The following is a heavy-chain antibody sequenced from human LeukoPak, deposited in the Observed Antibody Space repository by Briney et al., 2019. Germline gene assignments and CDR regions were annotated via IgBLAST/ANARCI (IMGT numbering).Heavy chain of an antibody. J-gene: IGHJ5*02. CDR2: INPNSGGT. Sequence: GASVNVSCKASVYTFAGYYMHWVRQAPGQGLEWMGWINPNSGGTNYAQKFQGRVTMARETSISTAYMELSRLRSDDTAVYYCARDPSAEAANNWFDPWGQGTLVTVSS. CDR3: ARDPSAEAANNWFDP. V-gene: IGHV1-2*02. CDR1: VYTFAGYY. D-gene: IGHD6-13*01.